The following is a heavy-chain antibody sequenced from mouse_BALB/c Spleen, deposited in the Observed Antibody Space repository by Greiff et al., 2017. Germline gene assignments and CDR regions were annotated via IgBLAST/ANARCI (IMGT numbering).Heavy chain of an antibody. Sequence: DVQLVESGGGLVKPGGSLKLSCAASGFTFSSYAMSWVRQTPEKRLEWVASISSGGSTYYPDSVKGRFTISRDNARNILYLQMSSLRSEDTAMYYCARGGGLRTNFFPAYWGQGTLVTVSA. J-gene: IGHJ3*01. CDR1: GFTFSSYA. D-gene: IGHD2-4*01. V-gene: IGHV5-6-5*01. CDR3: ARGGGLRTNFFPAY. CDR2: ISSGGST.